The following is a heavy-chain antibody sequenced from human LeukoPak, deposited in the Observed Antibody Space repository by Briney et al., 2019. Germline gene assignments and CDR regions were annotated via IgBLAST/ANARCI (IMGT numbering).Heavy chain of an antibody. J-gene: IGHJ3*02. CDR2: IYTSGST. Sequence: SETLSLTCAVYGGSFSGYYWSWIRQPAGKGLEWIGRIYTSGSTSYNPSLKSRVTISVDTSKNQFSLKLSSVTAADTAVYYCARPIGGQNDAFDIWGQGTMVTVSS. CDR1: GGSFSGYY. CDR3: ARPIGGQNDAFDI. V-gene: IGHV4-59*10.